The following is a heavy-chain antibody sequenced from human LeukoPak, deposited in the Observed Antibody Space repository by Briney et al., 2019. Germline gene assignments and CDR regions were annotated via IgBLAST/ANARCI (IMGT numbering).Heavy chain of an antibody. J-gene: IGHJ4*02. CDR1: GFTFSSYA. V-gene: IGHV3-30-3*01. D-gene: IGHD3-22*01. Sequence: GGSLRLSCAASGFTFSSYAMHWVRQAPGEGLEWVAVISYDGSNKYYADSVKGRLTISRDNSKNTLYLQMNSLRAEDTAVYYCARDPHYDSSGYLDYWGQGTLVTVSS. CDR3: ARDPHYDSSGYLDY. CDR2: ISYDGSNK.